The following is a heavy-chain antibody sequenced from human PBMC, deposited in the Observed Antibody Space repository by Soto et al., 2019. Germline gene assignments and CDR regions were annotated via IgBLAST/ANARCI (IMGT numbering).Heavy chain of an antibody. V-gene: IGHV4-30-4*01. CDR3: ARFYYYDSSGYYYVEEFEY. J-gene: IGHJ4*02. Sequence: SETLSLTCTFSVGSISSGDYYCSWVRQPPWKGLEWIGYIYYSGSTYYNPSLKSRVTISVDTSKNQFSLKLSSVTAADTAVYYCARFYYYDSSGYYYVEEFEYWGQGTLVIVS. D-gene: IGHD3-22*01. CDR1: VGSISSGDYY. CDR2: IYYSGST.